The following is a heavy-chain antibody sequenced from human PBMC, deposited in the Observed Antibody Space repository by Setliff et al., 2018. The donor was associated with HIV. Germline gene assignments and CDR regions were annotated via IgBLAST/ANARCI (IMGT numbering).Heavy chain of an antibody. Sequence: GESLKISCKGSGYSFTSYWIGWVRQMPGKGLEWMGIIYPGDSETTYSPSFQGQVTISVDKSIRAAYLQWSSLKASDTAMYYCARCSSSWPRILYYMDVWGKGTTVTVSS. CDR3: ARCSSSWPRILYYMDV. CDR2: IYPGDSET. D-gene: IGHD2-2*01. V-gene: IGHV5-51*01. CDR1: GYSFTSYW. J-gene: IGHJ6*03.